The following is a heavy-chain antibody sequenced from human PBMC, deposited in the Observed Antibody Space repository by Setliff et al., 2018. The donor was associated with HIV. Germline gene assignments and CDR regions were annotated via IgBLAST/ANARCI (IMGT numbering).Heavy chain of an antibody. J-gene: IGHJ3*02. V-gene: IGHV1-18*01. CDR1: GYRFSSYG. Sequence: GASVKVSCKASGYRFSSYGISWVRQAPGQGLEWMGWISAYNGNTKYTQKFQGRVTMTTDTSTSTAYMELSSLRSEDTAVYYCARDRNVVVVAAYAFDIWGQGTMVTVSS. CDR3: ARDRNVVVVAAYAFDI. CDR2: ISAYNGNT. D-gene: IGHD2-15*01.